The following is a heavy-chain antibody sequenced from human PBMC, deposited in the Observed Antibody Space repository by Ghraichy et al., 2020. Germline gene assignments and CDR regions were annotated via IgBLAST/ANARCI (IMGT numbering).Heavy chain of an antibody. D-gene: IGHD6-13*01. J-gene: IGHJ5*02. Sequence: ASVKVSCKVSGYTLTELSMHWVRQAPGKGLEWMGGFDPEDGETIYAQKFQGRVTMTEDTSTDTAYMELSSLRSEDTAVYYCATAGYSSSWYVGWFDPWGQGTLVTVSS. V-gene: IGHV1-24*01. CDR2: FDPEDGET. CDR3: ATAGYSSSWYVGWFDP. CDR1: GYTLTELS.